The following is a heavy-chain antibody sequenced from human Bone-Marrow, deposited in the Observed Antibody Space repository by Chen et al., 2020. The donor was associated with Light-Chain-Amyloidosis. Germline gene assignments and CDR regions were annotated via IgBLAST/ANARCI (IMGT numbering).Heavy chain of an antibody. V-gene: IGHV4-39*01. D-gene: IGHD3-3*01. CDR1: GVSSITSREYY. Sequence: QLQESGPGLVEPSKTLSLTCTVSGVSSITSREYYWGWMRQTPGKGLEWMGEIIETGSASFNPTLKSRLTMSVEKSKNQFSLKLTSVTAADTAVYYCARAIYRYYDLVNFYHYMDVWGRGTTVTVS. CDR2: IIETGSA. J-gene: IGHJ6*03. CDR3: ARAIYRYYDLVNFYHYMDV.